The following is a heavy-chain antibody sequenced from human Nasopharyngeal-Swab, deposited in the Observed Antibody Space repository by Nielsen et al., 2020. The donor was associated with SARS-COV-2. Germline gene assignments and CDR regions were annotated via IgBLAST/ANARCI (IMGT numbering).Heavy chain of an antibody. J-gene: IGHJ6*02. Sequence: ASVKVSCTASGYTFTSSGISWVRQAPGQGLEWMGWISAYNGNTNYAQKLQGRVTMTTDTSTSTAYMELRSLRSDDTAVYYCARDRRTTYYYYGMDVWGQGTTVTVSS. CDR1: GYTFTSSG. CDR3: ARDRRTTYYYYGMDV. CDR2: ISAYNGNT. D-gene: IGHD1-7*01. V-gene: IGHV1-18*01.